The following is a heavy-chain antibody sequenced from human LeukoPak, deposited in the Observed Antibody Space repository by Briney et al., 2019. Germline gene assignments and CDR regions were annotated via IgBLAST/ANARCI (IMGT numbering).Heavy chain of an antibody. CDR3: AKGNRLGGITMPQVVDY. D-gene: IGHD3-10*01. V-gene: IGHV3-23*01. CDR2: ISGRGGST. J-gene: IGHJ4*02. Sequence: GESLTLSCAASGFTFSSYAMSWVRQAPREGLEWVSAISGRGGSTYYGNSVKGGFTSYSDNSKDTLYLQMHSLRAEDTAVYYCAKGNRLGGITMPQVVDYWGQATLVTVSS. CDR1: GFTFSSYA.